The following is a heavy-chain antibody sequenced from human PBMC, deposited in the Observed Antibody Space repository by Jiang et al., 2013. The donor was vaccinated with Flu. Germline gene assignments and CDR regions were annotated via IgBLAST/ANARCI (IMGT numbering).Heavy chain of an antibody. Sequence: LLKPSETLSLTCAVYGGSFSGYYWSWIRQPPGKGLEWIGEINHSGSTNYNPSLKSRVTISVDTSKNQFSLKLSSVTAADTAVYYCARAGVLRYFDWLLGNYFDYWGQGTLVTVSS. CDR2: INHSGST. CDR1: GGSFSGYY. V-gene: IGHV4-34*01. J-gene: IGHJ4*02. CDR3: ARAGVLRYFDWLLGNYFDY. D-gene: IGHD3-9*01.